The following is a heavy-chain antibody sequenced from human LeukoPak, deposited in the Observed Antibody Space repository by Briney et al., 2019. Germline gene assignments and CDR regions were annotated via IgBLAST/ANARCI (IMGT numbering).Heavy chain of an antibody. Sequence: PGGSLRLSCAASEFIFSSYAMTWVRQAPGKGLEWVSTISGSGGTTYYADSVRGRFTISRDNSKSTLYLQMNSLRAEDTAVYYCAKVATTPLPSRGFDYWGQGTLVTVSS. D-gene: IGHD5-24*01. CDR3: AKVATTPLPSRGFDY. J-gene: IGHJ4*02. CDR1: EFIFSSYA. V-gene: IGHV3-23*01. CDR2: ISGSGGTT.